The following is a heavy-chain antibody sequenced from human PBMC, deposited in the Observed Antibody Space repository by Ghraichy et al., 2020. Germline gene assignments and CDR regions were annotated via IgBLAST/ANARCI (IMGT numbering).Heavy chain of an antibody. CDR3: ANDLSGRYDF. D-gene: IGHD1-26*01. CDR1: GFTFSNYW. V-gene: IGHV3-74*01. CDR2: TNEYGTFV. Sequence: GGSLRLSCAASGFTFSNYWMHLVRQVPGKGLVWVARTNEYGTFVNYADSVKGRFTISRDNAKDTLYLQMNGLTAEDAAVYYCANDLSGRYDFWGPGTLVTVSS. J-gene: IGHJ4*02.